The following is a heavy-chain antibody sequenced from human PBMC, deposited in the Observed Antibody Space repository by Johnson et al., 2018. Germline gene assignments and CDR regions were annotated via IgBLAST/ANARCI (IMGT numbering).Heavy chain of an antibody. V-gene: IGHV3-73*02. CDR1: GFSFSGSP. CDR2: IRSKANNYAI. CDR3: TRSDYSGTYFS. D-gene: IGHD1-26*01. J-gene: IGHJ1*01. Sequence: VQLQESGGGLVQPGGSLKLSCAASGFSFSGSPMHWVRQASGQGLEWVGRIRSKANNYAIAYGASVKGRFTISRDDSKNTAYLQMNSLKTEDTAVYYCTRSDYSGTYFSWGQGTRVTVSS.